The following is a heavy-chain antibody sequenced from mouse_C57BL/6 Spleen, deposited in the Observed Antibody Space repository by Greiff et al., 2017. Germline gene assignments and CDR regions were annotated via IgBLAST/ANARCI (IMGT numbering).Heavy chain of an antibody. D-gene: IGHD1-1*01. CDR2: IDPENGDT. V-gene: IGHV14-4*01. CDR3: TTGYYGSSYSYFDG. Sequence: VQLQQSGAELVRPGASVKLSCTASGFNIQDDYMHWVKQRPEQGLEWIGWIDPENGDTEYASKFQGKATITADTSSNTAYLQLSSLTSEDTAVYYCTTGYYGSSYSYFDGWGTGTTVTVSS. CDR1: GFNIQDDY. J-gene: IGHJ1*03.